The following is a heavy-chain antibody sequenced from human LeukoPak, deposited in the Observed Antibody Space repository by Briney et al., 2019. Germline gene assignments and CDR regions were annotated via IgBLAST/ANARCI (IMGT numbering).Heavy chain of an antibody. V-gene: IGHV3-30*04. CDR3: AKDRRYSGYDLFDY. CDR2: ISYDGSNK. CDR1: GFTFSSYA. Sequence: GRSLRLSCAASGFTFSSYAMHWVRQAPGKGLEWVAVISYDGSNKYYADSVKGRFTISRDNSKNTLYLQMNSLRAEDTAVYYCAKDRRYSGYDLFDYWGQGTLVTVSS. J-gene: IGHJ4*02. D-gene: IGHD5-12*01.